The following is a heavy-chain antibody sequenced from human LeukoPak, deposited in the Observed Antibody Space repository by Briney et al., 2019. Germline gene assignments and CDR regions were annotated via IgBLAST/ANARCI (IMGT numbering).Heavy chain of an antibody. V-gene: IGHV3-30*03. D-gene: IGHD6-19*01. J-gene: IGHJ4*02. Sequence: GGSLRLSCVASGFSFSNHGMHWVRQAPGKGLEWVSVIASDGGAKFYADSVKGRFTLSRDNSKNMSFLQMNFLTVEDTAIYYCAREATWGQWYFDHWGQGTPVTVSS. CDR1: GFSFSNHG. CDR2: IASDGGAK. CDR3: AREATWGQWYFDH.